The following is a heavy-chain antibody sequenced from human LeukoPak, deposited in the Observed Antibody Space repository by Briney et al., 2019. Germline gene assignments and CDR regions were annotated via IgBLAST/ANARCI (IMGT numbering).Heavy chain of an antibody. Sequence: PETLSLTCTVSGGSISSYYWSWIRQPPGKGLECIGYIYYSGSTNYNPSLKSRVTISVDTSKNQFSLKLSSVTAADTAVYYCARLTLFSDSSGYYYPAFDYWGQGTRVAVSS. CDR2: IYYSGST. CDR1: GGSISSYY. J-gene: IGHJ4*02. CDR3: ARLTLFSDSSGYYYPAFDY. D-gene: IGHD3-22*01. V-gene: IGHV4-59*01.